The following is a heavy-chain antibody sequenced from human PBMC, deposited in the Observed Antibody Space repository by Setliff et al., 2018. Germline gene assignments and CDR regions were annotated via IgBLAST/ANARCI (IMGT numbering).Heavy chain of an antibody. D-gene: IGHD4-4*01. CDR3: ARVSTITTWPYYYYMDV. V-gene: IGHV4-4*07. CDR2: IYTSGST. J-gene: IGHJ6*03. CDR1: GGSISSYY. Sequence: PSETLSLTCTVSGGSISSYYWSWIRQPAGKGLEWIGRIYTSGSTNYNPSLKSRVTMSVDTSKNQFSLKLSSVTAADTAVYYCARVSTITTWPYYYYMDVWGKGTTVTVSS.